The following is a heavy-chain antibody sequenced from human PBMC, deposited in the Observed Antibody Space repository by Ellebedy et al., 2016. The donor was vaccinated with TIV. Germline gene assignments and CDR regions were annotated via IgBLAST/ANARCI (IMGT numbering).Heavy chain of an antibody. CDR3: ARVGCSDSTCYAGYYYYPMDV. Sequence: ASVKVSXXVSGILYSNYAVSWVRQAPGQGLEWMGGVIPIYGTSNYAQRFQGRVTITADESTRAVYMEVSSLRSEDTAIYYCARVGCSDSTCYAGYYYYPMDVWGQGTTVTVSS. CDR1: GILYSNYA. V-gene: IGHV1-69*13. D-gene: IGHD2-2*01. J-gene: IGHJ6*02. CDR2: VIPIYGTS.